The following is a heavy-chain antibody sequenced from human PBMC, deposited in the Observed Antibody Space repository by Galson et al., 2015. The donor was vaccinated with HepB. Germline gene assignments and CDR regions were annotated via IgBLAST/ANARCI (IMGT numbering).Heavy chain of an antibody. J-gene: IGHJ4*02. CDR3: ARYPEDRGVFLEWLLYEMGFDY. CDR2: ISYDGSNK. D-gene: IGHD3-3*01. Sequence: SLRLSCAASGFTFSSYAMHWVRQAPGKGLEWVAVISYDGSNKYYADSVKGRFTISRDNSKNTLYLQMDSLRAEDTAVYYCARYPEDRGVFLEWLLYEMGFDYWGQGTLVTVSS. V-gene: IGHV3-30-3*01. CDR1: GFTFSSYA.